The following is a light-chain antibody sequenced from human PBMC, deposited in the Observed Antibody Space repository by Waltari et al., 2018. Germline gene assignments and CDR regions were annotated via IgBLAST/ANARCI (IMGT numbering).Light chain of an antibody. CDR2: DAS. CDR1: QDIINY. Sequence: DIQMTQSPSSLSASIGDRVTITCQASQDIINYLNWHQQTPGKAPKLLIYDASNLATGVPSRFSGGGSGTDFSLTITSLHPEDIATYFCQQYENLPYTFGQGTKLEIK. V-gene: IGKV1-33*01. J-gene: IGKJ2*01. CDR3: QQYENLPYT.